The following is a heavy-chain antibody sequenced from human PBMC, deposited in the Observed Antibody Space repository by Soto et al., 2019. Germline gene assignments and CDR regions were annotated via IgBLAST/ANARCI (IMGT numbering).Heavy chain of an antibody. CDR1: GGSISSSSYY. J-gene: IGHJ4*02. D-gene: IGHD3-16*01. Sequence: SETLSLTCTVSGGSISSSSYYWGWIRQPPGKGLEWIGSIYYSGSTYYNPSLKSRVTISVDTSKNQFSLKLSSVTAADTAVYYCARLSWGVDYWGQGTLVTVSS. CDR2: IYYSGST. V-gene: IGHV4-39*01. CDR3: ARLSWGVDY.